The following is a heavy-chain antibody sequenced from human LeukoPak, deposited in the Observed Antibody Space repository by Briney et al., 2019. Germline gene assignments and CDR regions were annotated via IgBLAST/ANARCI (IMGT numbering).Heavy chain of an antibody. J-gene: IGHJ4*02. CDR3: AREGDIAAAGDIAAAGTPFDY. CDR1: RYTFTSYY. V-gene: IGHV1-46*01. D-gene: IGHD6-13*01. Sequence: GASVKVSCKASRYTFTSYYMHWVRQAPGQGLEWMGIINPNGGRTNYAQKFQGRVTMTRDTSTSTVYMEVSSLRSEDTAVYYCAREGDIAAAGDIAAAGTPFDYWGQGTLVTVSS. CDR2: INPNGGRT.